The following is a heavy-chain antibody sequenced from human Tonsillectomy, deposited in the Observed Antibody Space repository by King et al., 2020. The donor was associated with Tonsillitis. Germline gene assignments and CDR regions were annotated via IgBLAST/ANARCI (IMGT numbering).Heavy chain of an antibody. CDR3: ARAALYSGYDTDPLDS. D-gene: IGHD5-12*01. J-gene: IGHJ4*02. V-gene: IGHV3-7*01. CDR2: IKQDGSEK. CDR1: RFTFSNYW. Sequence: VQLVESGGGLVQPGGSLRLSCAASRFTFSNYWMSWVRQAPGKGLEWVANIKQDGSEKHYVDSVKGRFTISRDNAKNSLYLQMNSLRAEDTAVYYSARAALYSGYDTDPLDSWGQGTLVTVSS.